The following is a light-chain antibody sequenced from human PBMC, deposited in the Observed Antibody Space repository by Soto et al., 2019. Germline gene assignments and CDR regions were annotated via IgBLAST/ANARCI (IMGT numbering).Light chain of an antibody. CDR1: SSDVGGYNH. V-gene: IGLV2-14*01. J-gene: IGLJ2*01. CDR3: SSYTSSSSPYVV. Sequence: HSALTQPASVSGSPGQSITISCTGTSSDVGGYNHVSWYQQHPGKAPKLMIYEVGNRPSGVSNRFSGYKSGNTASLTISGLQAEDEADYYCSSYTSSSSPYVVFGGGTKLTVL. CDR2: EVG.